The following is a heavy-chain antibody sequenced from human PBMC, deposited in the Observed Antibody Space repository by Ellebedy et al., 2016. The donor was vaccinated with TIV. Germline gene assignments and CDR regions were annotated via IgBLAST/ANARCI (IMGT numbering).Heavy chain of an antibody. V-gene: IGHV3-23*01. CDR1: GFTFNSFA. CDR2: ISNSGEST. Sequence: GESLKISCVASGFTFNSFAMSWVRQAPGKGLEWVSTISNSGESTNNADSGKGRFTISRDNSKNTLYLQMNVLRAEDTAVYYCAKDRIVGARKFDDWGQGTLVTVSS. J-gene: IGHJ4*02. D-gene: IGHD1-26*01. CDR3: AKDRIVGARKFDD.